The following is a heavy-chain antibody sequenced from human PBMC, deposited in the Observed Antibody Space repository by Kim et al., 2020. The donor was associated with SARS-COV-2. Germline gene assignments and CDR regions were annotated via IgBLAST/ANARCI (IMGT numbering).Heavy chain of an antibody. V-gene: IGHV1-69*13. CDR3: ARGNCSGGSCYWDHYYGMDV. D-gene: IGHD2-15*01. CDR2: IIPIFGTA. Sequence: SVKVSCKASGGTFSSYAISWVRQAPGQGLEWMGGIIPIFGTANYAQKFQGRVTITADESTSTAYMELSSLRSEDTAVYYCARGNCSGGSCYWDHYYGMDVWGQGTTVTVSS. CDR1: GGTFSSYA. J-gene: IGHJ6*02.